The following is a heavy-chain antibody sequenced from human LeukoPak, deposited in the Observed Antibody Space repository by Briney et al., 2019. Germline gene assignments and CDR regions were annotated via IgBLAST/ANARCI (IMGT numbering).Heavy chain of an antibody. V-gene: IGHV1-2*02. CDR2: INPNSGGT. CDR3: ARAVSGSYYVNFDY. Sequence: AALVKVSCKASGHTFTGYYMHWVRQAPGQGLEWMGWINPNSGGTNYAQNFQGRVTMTRDTSISTAYMELSRLRSEDTAVYYCARAVSGSYYVNFDYWGQGTLVTVSS. D-gene: IGHD1-26*01. CDR1: GHTFTGYY. J-gene: IGHJ4*02.